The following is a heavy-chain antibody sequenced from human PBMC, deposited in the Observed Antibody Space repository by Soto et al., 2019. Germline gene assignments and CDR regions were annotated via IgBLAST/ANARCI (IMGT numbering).Heavy chain of an antibody. Sequence: PGGSLRLSCAASGFTFTRYSMNWVRQAPGKGLEWVSSISSTTNYIYYADSMKGRFTVSRDNAKNSVYLEMNSLSAEDTAVYYCARDEVRYYDFLGGYSEVGYYSGMDVWGQGTTVTVSS. J-gene: IGHJ6*02. V-gene: IGHV3-21*04. CDR1: GFTFTRYS. D-gene: IGHD3-3*01. CDR3: ARDEVRYYDFLGGYSEVGYYSGMDV. CDR2: ISSTTNYI.